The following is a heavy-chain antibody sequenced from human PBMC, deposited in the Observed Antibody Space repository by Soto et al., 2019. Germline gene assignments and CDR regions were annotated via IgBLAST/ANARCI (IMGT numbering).Heavy chain of an antibody. Sequence: PGGSLRLSCAASGFSFSTYNMDWVRQAPGKGPEWIAYISTTSFTIYYADSVKGRFTISRDNDRNSLYLEMNSLRDEDTAVYYCAKDRGNPRGRIDYWGQGTLVTVSS. V-gene: IGHV3-48*02. CDR2: ISTTSFTI. D-gene: IGHD3-16*01. CDR1: GFSFSTYN. CDR3: AKDRGNPRGRIDY. J-gene: IGHJ4*02.